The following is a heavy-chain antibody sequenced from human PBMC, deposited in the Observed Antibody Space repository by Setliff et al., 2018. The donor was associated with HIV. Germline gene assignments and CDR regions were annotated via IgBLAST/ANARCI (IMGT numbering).Heavy chain of an antibody. V-gene: IGHV1-69*13. CDR3: ARAPHEGLLWFGGGGFDI. D-gene: IGHD3-10*01. CDR2: IIPIFGTT. CDR1: GGTFSRYG. J-gene: IGHJ3*02. Sequence: SVKVSCKASGGTFSRYGISWVRQAPGQGLEWMGGIIPIFGTTNYAQKFQGRVTITADESTSTAYMELNSLRSEDMAVYYCARAPHEGLLWFGGGGFDIWGQGTMVTVSS.